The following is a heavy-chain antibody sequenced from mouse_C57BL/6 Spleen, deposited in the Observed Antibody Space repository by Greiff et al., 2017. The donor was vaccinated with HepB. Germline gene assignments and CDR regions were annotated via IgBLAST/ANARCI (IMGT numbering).Heavy chain of an antibody. CDR2: ISSGSSTI. J-gene: IGHJ1*03. V-gene: IGHV5-17*01. CDR3: AREDSGSLRGFDV. Sequence: EVKLMESGGGLVKPGGSLKLSCAASGFTFSDYGMHWVRQAPEKGLEWVAYISSGSSTIYYADTVKGRFTISRDNAKNTLFLQMTSLRSEDTAMYYCAREDSGSLRGFDVWGTGTTVTVSS. CDR1: GFTFSDYG.